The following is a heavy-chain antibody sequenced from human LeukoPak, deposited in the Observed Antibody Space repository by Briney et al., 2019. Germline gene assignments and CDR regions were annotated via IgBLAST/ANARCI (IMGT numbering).Heavy chain of an antibody. J-gene: IGHJ4*02. CDR3: ARETRLGSRDY. Sequence: ASVKVSCKASGGTFSSYAISWVRQAPGQGLEWMGGIIPIFGTANYAQKFQGRVTITADESTSTAYMGLSSLRSEDTAVYYCARETRLGSRDYWGQGTLVTVSS. D-gene: IGHD1-26*01. CDR2: IIPIFGTA. V-gene: IGHV1-69*13. CDR1: GGTFSSYA.